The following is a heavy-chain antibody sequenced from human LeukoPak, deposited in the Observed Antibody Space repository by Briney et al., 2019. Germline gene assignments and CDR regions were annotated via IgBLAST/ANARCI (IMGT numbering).Heavy chain of an antibody. Sequence: PGGSLRLSCAASGFTFSSYWMSWVRQAPGKGLEWVANIKQDGSEKYYVDSVKGRFTISRDNAKNSLYLQMNSLRAEDTAVYYCAKDKYIVVVPAASPFDYWGQGTLVTVSS. CDR1: GFTFSSYW. J-gene: IGHJ4*02. CDR3: AKDKYIVVVPAASPFDY. D-gene: IGHD2-2*01. V-gene: IGHV3-7*03. CDR2: IKQDGSEK.